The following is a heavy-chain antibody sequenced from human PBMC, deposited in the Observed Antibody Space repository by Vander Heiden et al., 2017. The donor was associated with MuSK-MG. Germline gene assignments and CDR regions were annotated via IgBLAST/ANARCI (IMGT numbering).Heavy chain of an antibody. Sequence: GFTFSSYAMHWVRQAPGKGLEWVAVISYDGSNKYYADSVKGRFTISRDNSKNTRYLQMNSLRAEDTAVYYCARGPLFGSRDYGGRYYYYGMDVWGQGTTVTVSS. CDR1: GFTFSSYA. D-gene: IGHD4-17*01. V-gene: IGHV3-30*04. CDR2: ISYDGSNK. CDR3: ARGPLFGSRDYGGRYYYYGMDV. J-gene: IGHJ6*02.